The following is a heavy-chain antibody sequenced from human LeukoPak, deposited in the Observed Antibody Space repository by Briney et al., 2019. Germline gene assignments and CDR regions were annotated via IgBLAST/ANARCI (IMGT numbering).Heavy chain of an antibody. D-gene: IGHD6-13*01. CDR3: ARVGYSISWYRKYYFDY. V-gene: IGHV3-48*03. Sequence: GGSLRLSCAASGFTFSSYEMNWVRQAPGKGLEWVSYISSSGSTIYYADSVKGRFTISRDNAKNSLYLQMNSLRAEDTAVYYCARVGYSISWYRKYYFDYWGQGTLVTVSS. CDR1: GFTFSSYE. CDR2: ISSSGSTI. J-gene: IGHJ4*02.